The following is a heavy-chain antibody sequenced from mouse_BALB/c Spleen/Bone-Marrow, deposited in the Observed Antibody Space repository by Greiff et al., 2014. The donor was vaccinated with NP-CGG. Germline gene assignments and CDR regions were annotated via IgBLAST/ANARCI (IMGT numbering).Heavy chain of an antibody. J-gene: IGHJ1*01. CDR1: GFSLTRNG. Sequence: VHLVESGPGLVQPSQSLSITCTVSGFSLTRNGVHWVRQSPGKGLEWLGVIWRGGSTDYNEAFMSRLSITKDNSKSQVFFKMNSLQGDHTAIYYCAKGGITTVWYFDVWGAGTTVTVSS. V-gene: IGHV2-5*01. CDR2: IWRGGST. CDR3: AKGGITTVWYFDV. D-gene: IGHD1-1*01.